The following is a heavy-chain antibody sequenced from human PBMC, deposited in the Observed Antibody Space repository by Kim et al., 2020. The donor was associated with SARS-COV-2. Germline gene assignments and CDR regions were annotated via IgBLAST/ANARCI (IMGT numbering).Heavy chain of an antibody. V-gene: IGHV3-30*03. D-gene: IGHD3-22*01. J-gene: IGHJ4*02. CDR3: ARNPRDSGVYYFDY. Sequence: ADPGKGRFTSSGDNYKNTQYLQMNSLRAEDTAVYYCARNPRDSGVYYFDYWGQGTLVTVSS.